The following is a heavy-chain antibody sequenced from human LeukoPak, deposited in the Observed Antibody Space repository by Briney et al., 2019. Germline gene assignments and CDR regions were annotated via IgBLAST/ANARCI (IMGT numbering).Heavy chain of an antibody. D-gene: IGHD1-20*01. CDR2: IYYSGSS. V-gene: IGHV4-61*05. Sequence: SETLSLTCTVSGGSISSSSYYWGWIRQPPGKGLEWIGYIYYSGSSYYNPSLKSRVTISVDTSKNQFSLKLSSVTAADTAVYYCARSATNWNVGDAFDVWGQGTMVTVSS. CDR1: GGSISSSSYY. CDR3: ARSATNWNVGDAFDV. J-gene: IGHJ3*01.